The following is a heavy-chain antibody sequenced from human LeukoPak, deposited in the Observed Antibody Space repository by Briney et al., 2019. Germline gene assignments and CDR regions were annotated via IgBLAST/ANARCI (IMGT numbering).Heavy chain of an antibody. CDR1: GGSFSGYY. V-gene: IGHV4-34*01. J-gene: IGHJ3*02. Sequence: SETLSLTCAVYGGSFSGYYWSWIRQPPGKGLEWIGEINHSGSTNYNPSLKSRVTISVDTSKNQFSLKLSSVTAADTAVYYCAISSIAAPYRDRGAFDIWGQGTMVTVSS. D-gene: IGHD6-6*01. CDR2: INHSGST. CDR3: AISSIAAPYRDRGAFDI.